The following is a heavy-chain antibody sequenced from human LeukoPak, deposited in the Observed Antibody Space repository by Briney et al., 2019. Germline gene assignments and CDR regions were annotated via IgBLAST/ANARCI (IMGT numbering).Heavy chain of an antibody. Sequence: GGSLRLSCAASGFTFSDYYMSWIRQAPGKGLEWVSYISSSGSTIYYADSVKGRFTISRDNAKNSLYLQMNSLRAEDTAVYYCARAHLYCSGGSCYSDYWGQGTLVTVSS. J-gene: IGHJ4*02. D-gene: IGHD2-15*01. CDR3: ARAHLYCSGGSCYSDY. CDR2: ISSSGSTI. CDR1: GFTFSDYY. V-gene: IGHV3-11*04.